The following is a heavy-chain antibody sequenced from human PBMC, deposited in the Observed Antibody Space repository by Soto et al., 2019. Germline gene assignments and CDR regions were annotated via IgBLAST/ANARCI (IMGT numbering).Heavy chain of an antibody. V-gene: IGHV4-59*08. CDR3: AGHPANESGDSVDY. CDR1: GGSISNYY. J-gene: IGHJ4*02. Sequence: PSETLSLTCAVSGGSISNYYWSWIRQPPGKGLEWIGHINYRGRTNYNPSLKSRVTMSVDTSKNQFSLKLSSVTAADTAVYYCAGHPANESGDSVDYWGQGTLVTVSS. D-gene: IGHD2-21*01. CDR2: INYRGRT.